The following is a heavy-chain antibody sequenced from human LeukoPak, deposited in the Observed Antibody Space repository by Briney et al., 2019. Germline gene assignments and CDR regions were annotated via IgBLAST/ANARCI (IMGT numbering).Heavy chain of an antibody. CDR2: IYYNGAT. D-gene: IGHD2-15*01. V-gene: IGHV4-39*07. CDR3: ARDVGCSGGYCYYGINWFDP. Sequence: SETLSLTCIVSGDSVSSSSYYWGWIRQPPGKALEWIGTIYYNGATRYNPSLKSRVTISIDKSRNQFSLELSSVTAADTAVYYCARDVGCSGGYCYYGINWFDPWGQGTLVTLSS. J-gene: IGHJ5*02. CDR1: GDSVSSSSYY.